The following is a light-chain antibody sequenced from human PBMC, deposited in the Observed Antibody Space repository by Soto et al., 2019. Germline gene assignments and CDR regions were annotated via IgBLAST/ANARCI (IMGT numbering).Light chain of an antibody. J-gene: IGKJ1*01. CDR2: KAS. Sequence: DIQMTQSPSTLSASVGDRVTITCRASQNINDLLAWYQQKPGKAPNLLIYKASSLESGVPSRFSGRGYGTEFTLTISSLQPDDFATFYCQQYSTYSRAFGQGTKVEIK. CDR1: QNINDL. CDR3: QQYSTYSRA. V-gene: IGKV1-5*03.